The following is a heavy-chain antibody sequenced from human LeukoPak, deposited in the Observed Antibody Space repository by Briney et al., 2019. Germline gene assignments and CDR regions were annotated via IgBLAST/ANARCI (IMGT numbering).Heavy chain of an antibody. V-gene: IGHV1-18*01. J-gene: IGHJ4*02. CDR2: ISAYNGNT. CDR1: GYTFTSYG. Sequence: ASVKVSCKASGYTFTSYGISWVRQAPGQGLEWMGWISAYNGNTNYAQKLQGRVTMTTDTSTSTAYMEPRSLRSDDTAVYYCALAPSGSYRFDYWGQGALVTVSS. CDR3: ALAPSGSYRFDY. D-gene: IGHD1-26*01.